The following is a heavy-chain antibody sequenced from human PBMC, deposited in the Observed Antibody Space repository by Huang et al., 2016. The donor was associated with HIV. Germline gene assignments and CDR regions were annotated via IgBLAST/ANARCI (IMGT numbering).Heavy chain of an antibody. J-gene: IGHJ4*02. CDR1: GFTFSNYA. D-gene: IGHD6-19*01. V-gene: IGHV3-23*04. CDR3: AKDLWYSSGWSFDS. Sequence: EVQLVESGGGMVEPGRSLRRSCAASGFTFSNYAVSWVRQARGKGLEGVSGMSGRGDYTYDADSVKGRFTVSRDNFNNMMYLQMNSLRAEDTALYYCAKDLWYSSGWSFDSWGPGTLVTVSS. CDR2: MSGRGDYT.